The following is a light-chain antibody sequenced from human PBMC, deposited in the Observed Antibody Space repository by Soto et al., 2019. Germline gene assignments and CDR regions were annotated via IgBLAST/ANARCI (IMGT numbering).Light chain of an antibody. J-gene: IGLJ1*01. Sequence: QSALTQPASVSGSPGQSITISCTGTSTDIGGYDRVSWYQQHPGQAPKLMIYGVTNRPSGVSNRFSGSKSGNTASLTISGLQTEDEADYYCQSYDRSLSGYVFGTGTKLTVL. CDR2: GVT. CDR1: STDIGGYDR. V-gene: IGLV2-14*01. CDR3: QSYDRSLSGYV.